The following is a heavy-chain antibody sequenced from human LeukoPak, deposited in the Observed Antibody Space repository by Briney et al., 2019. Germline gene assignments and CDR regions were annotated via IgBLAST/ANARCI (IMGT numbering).Heavy chain of an antibody. Sequence: GGTLRLSCAASGFNFSSYGMTWVRQAPGKGLEWVSIISGSGRDTYYADSVKGRFTISRDKSKNTLYLQMNSLRAEDTAVYYCAKGQISRSDRFDYWGQGTLVTVSS. CDR3: AKGQISRSDRFDY. J-gene: IGHJ4*02. V-gene: IGHV3-23*01. CDR2: ISGSGRDT. D-gene: IGHD3-3*02. CDR1: GFNFSSYG.